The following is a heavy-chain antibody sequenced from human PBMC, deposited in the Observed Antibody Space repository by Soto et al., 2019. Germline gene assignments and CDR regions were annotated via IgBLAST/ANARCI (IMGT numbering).Heavy chain of an antibody. CDR3: ARRIPFGYGMDV. Sequence: EVQLVESGGGLVQPGGSLRLSCAASGFTFSSYAMHWVRQAPGKGLEYVSVITSSGGYTDYASSVKGRFTISRDNSKNTLYRQMGSLRAEDMAVYYCARRIPFGYGMDVWGQGTTVTVSS. J-gene: IGHJ6*02. CDR2: ITSSGGYT. V-gene: IGHV3-64*01. CDR1: GFTFSSYA. D-gene: IGHD2-21*01.